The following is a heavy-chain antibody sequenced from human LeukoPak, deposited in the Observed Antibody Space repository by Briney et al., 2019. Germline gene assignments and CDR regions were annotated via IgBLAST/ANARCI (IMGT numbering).Heavy chain of an antibody. Sequence: PGGSLRLXCAASGFTFSSYSMNWVRPAPGRGLECVSSISSSSSYIYYADSVKGRFTTSRYNAKNSLYLQMNSLRAADTAVYYCARERKVVPAAKDAFDIWGQGTMVTVSS. D-gene: IGHD2-2*01. V-gene: IGHV3-21*01. CDR2: ISSSSSYI. J-gene: IGHJ3*02. CDR1: GFTFSSYS. CDR3: ARERKVVPAAKDAFDI.